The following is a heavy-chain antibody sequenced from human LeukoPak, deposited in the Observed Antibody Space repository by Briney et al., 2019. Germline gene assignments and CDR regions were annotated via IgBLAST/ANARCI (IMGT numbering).Heavy chain of an antibody. CDR3: ASPGDYYDSSGPT. V-gene: IGHV4-39*07. CDR1: GGSISSSSYY. Sequence: PSETLSLTCTVPGGSISSSSYYWGWIRQPPGKGLEWIGSIYYSGSTYYNPSLKSRVTISVDTSKNQFSLKLSSVTAADTAVYYCASPGDYYDSSGPTWGQGTLVTVSS. D-gene: IGHD3-22*01. J-gene: IGHJ4*02. CDR2: IYYSGST.